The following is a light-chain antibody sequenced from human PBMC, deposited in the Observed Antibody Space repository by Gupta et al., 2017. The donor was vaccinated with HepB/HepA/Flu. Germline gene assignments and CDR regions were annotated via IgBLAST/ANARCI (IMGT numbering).Light chain of an antibody. V-gene: IGKV1-9*01. CDR1: QDISNY. Sequence: DIQVTQSPSFLSASVGDRVTITCRASQDISNYLAWYQQKPGRAPNLLIYAASTLQRGVTSMCSGNGDGTEGTLTIISRHPEDFAAYYCQHRNSYHPLYTFGQGTKLEIK. J-gene: IGKJ2*01. CDR2: AAS. CDR3: QHRNSYHPLYT.